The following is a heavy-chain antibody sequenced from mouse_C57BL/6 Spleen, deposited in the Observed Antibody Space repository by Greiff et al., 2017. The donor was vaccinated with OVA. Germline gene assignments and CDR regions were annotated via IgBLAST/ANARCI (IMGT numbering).Heavy chain of an antibody. CDR2: ISYDGSN. J-gene: IGHJ1*03. CDR1: GYSITSGYY. CDR3: AREGGDYYGSSYGWYFDV. Sequence: EVQRVESGPGLVKPSQSLSLTCSVTGYSITSGYYWNWIRQFPGNKLEWMGYISYDGSNNYNPSLKNRISITRDTSKNQFFLKLNSVSTEDTATYYCAREGGDYYGSSYGWYFDVWGTGTTVTVSS. D-gene: IGHD1-1*01. V-gene: IGHV3-6*01.